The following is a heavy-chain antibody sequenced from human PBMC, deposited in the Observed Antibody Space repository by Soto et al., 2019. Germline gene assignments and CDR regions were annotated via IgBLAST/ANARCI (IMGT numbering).Heavy chain of an antibody. D-gene: IGHD2-2*01. CDR1: GFTFSSYG. CDR2: IWYDGSNK. Sequence: QPGGSLRLSCAASGFTFSSYGMHWVRQAPGKGLEWVAVIWYDGSNKYYADSVKGRFTISRDNSKNTLYLQMNSLRAEDTAVYYCARDWRYCSSTSCYPSGMDVWGQGTTVTVSS. CDR3: ARDWRYCSSTSCYPSGMDV. J-gene: IGHJ6*02. V-gene: IGHV3-33*01.